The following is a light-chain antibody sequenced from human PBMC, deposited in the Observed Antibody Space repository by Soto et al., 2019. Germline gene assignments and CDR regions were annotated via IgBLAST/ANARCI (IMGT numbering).Light chain of an antibody. CDR2: GAS. Sequence: EIVMTQSPATLSVSPGERATLCCRASQSVSSNLAWYQQKPGQAPRLLIYGASTRATGIPARFSGSGSGTEFTLTISSLQSEDFAVYYCQQYNNWPPLFGQGTKVEFK. V-gene: IGKV3-15*01. CDR1: QSVSSN. J-gene: IGKJ1*01. CDR3: QQYNNWPPL.